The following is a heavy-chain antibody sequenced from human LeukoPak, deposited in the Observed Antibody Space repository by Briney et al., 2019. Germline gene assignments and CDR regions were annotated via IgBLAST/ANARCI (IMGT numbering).Heavy chain of an antibody. CDR3: AREWPRWELRSSNWFDP. Sequence: SETLSLTCTVSGGSISSYYWSWIRQPPGKGLEWIGYIYYSGSTNYNPSLKSRVTISVDTSKNQFSLKLSSVTAADTAVYYCAREWPRWELRSSNWFDPWGQGTLVTVSS. J-gene: IGHJ5*02. CDR1: GGSISSYY. D-gene: IGHD1-26*01. V-gene: IGHV4-59*12. CDR2: IYYSGST.